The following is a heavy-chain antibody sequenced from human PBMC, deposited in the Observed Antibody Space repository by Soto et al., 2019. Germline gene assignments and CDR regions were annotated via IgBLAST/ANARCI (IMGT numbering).Heavy chain of an antibody. Sequence: SVKVSCKASGGTFSGYSISWVRQAPGQGLEWMGEIIPMFGTSNYAQKFQGRVTITADESTSTAYMELSSLRSEDTAVYYCARGSCSSTSCYKEYYFDLWGQGTLVTVSS. V-gene: IGHV1-69*13. CDR1: GGTFSGYS. CDR2: IIPMFGTS. CDR3: ARGSCSSTSCYKEYYFDL. D-gene: IGHD2-2*02. J-gene: IGHJ4*02.